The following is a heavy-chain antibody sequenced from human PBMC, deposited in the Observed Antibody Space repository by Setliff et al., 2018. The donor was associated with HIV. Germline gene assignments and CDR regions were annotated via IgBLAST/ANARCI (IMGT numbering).Heavy chain of an antibody. D-gene: IGHD3-22*01. CDR1: GYTFTTYY. J-gene: IGHJ4*02. CDR3: ARDPYDSSGYHFDF. V-gene: IGHV1-46*01. CDR2: INPRAGTT. Sequence: ASVKVSCKASGYTFTTYYIHWVRQAPGQGLEWMGLINPRAGTTSYAQKFLGRATMTRDTSTRTFYMELSSLRSDDTAVYYCARDPYDSSGYHFDFWGQGTLVTVSS.